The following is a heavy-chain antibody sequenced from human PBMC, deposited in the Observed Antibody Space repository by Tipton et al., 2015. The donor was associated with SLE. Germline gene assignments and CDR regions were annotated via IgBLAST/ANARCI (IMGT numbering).Heavy chain of an antibody. CDR3: ARSLTYYYDSSGLLGY. D-gene: IGHD3-22*01. Sequence: SLRLSCAASGFTFSSYSMNWVRQAPGKGLEWVSYISSSSSTIYYADSVKGRFTISRDNAKNSLYLQMNSLRAEDTAVYYCARSLTYYYDSSGLLGYWGQGTLVTVSS. CDR1: GFTFSSYS. J-gene: IGHJ4*02. CDR2: ISSSSSTI. V-gene: IGHV3-48*01.